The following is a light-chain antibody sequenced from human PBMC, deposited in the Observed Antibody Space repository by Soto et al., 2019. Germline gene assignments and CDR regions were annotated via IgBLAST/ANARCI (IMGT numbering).Light chain of an antibody. CDR3: AAWDDSLSVVV. Sequence: QSVLTQPPSASGTPGQRVTISCSGSSSNIGNNYVSWYQQLPGTAPKLLVYRTNQRPSGVPDRFSGSKSGTSASLAIGGLRSEDEADYYCAAWDDSLSVVVFGGGTKLTVL. V-gene: IGLV1-47*01. CDR2: RTN. J-gene: IGLJ2*01. CDR1: SSNIGNNY.